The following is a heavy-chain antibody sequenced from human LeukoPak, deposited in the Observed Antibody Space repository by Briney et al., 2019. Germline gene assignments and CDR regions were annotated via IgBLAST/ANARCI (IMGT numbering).Heavy chain of an antibody. V-gene: IGHV5-51*01. Sequence: GESLKISYKVSGYSFTNYCIAWVRQMPGKGLEWMGIIYPGDSDTKYSPSFQGQVTMSADKSTTTAYLQWSSLKASDTAMYYCARSGSGYSYGYAYWGQGTLVTVSS. D-gene: IGHD5-18*01. CDR1: GYSFTNYC. J-gene: IGHJ4*02. CDR3: ARSGSGYSYGYAY. CDR2: IYPGDSDT.